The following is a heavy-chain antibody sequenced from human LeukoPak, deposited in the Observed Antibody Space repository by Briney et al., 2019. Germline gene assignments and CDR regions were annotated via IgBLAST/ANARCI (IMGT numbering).Heavy chain of an antibody. CDR2: ISSSSTTI. CDR3: ARGKVVVAATLFDY. J-gene: IGHJ4*02. CDR1: GFTFSSYS. Sequence: GGSLTLSCAASGFTFSSYSMNWVRPAPGKGVEGVSYISSSSTTIYYADSVKDRFTISRDNAKNSLYLQMNGLRAEDTAVYYCARGKVVVAATLFDYWGQGTLVTVSS. D-gene: IGHD2-15*01. V-gene: IGHV3-48*01.